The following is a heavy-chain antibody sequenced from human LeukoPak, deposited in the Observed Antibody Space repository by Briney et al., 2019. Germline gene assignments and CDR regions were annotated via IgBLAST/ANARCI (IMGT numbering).Heavy chain of an antibody. D-gene: IGHD3-22*01. CDR1: GGTFSSYA. J-gene: IGHJ4*02. V-gene: IGHV1-69*13. Sequence: SVKVSCKASGGTFSSYAISWVRQAPGQGLEWMGGIIPIFGTANYAQKFQGRVTITADESTSTAYMELSSLRAEDTAVYYCAKDSSVYYYDSRNFDYWGQGTLVTVSS. CDR3: AKDSSVYYYDSRNFDY. CDR2: IIPIFGTA.